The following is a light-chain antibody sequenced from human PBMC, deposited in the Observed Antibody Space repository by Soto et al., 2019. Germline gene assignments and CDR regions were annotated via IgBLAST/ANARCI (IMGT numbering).Light chain of an antibody. Sequence: DIQMTQSPSSLSASVGDSVTITCRASQSINVCLHWYQHKPGRPPNLLIYAASTLQSGISSRFSGSGSETDFTLTISSLQPEDFATYYCQQTYSTPYTFGQGTTLEI. J-gene: IGKJ2*01. CDR1: QSINVC. CDR3: QQTYSTPYT. CDR2: AAS. V-gene: IGKV1-39*01.